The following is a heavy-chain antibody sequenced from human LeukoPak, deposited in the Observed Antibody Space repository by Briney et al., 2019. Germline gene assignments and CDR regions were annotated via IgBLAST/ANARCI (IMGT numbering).Heavy chain of an antibody. CDR1: GGSISSGSYY. CDR2: IYTSGST. J-gene: IGHJ4*02. Sequence: PSQTLSLTCTVSGGSISSGSYYWSWIRQPAGKGLEWIGRIYTSGSTNYNPSLKSRATISLDTSKNQFSLRLNSVTAADTAVYYCARDRDGYNFRFDYWGQGTLVTVSS. V-gene: IGHV4-61*02. CDR3: ARDRDGYNFRFDY. D-gene: IGHD5-24*01.